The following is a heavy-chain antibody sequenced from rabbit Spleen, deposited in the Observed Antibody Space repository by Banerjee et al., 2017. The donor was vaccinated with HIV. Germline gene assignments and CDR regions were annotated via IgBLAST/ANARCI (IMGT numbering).Heavy chain of an antibody. CDR1: GFSFSSSYY. J-gene: IGHJ6*01. CDR2: IAGGSSGST. V-gene: IGHV1S40*01. D-gene: IGHD8-1*01. Sequence: QSLEESGGDLVKPGASLTLTCTASGFSFSSSYYMCWVRQAPGKGLEWIACIAGGSSGSTYSATWAKGRFTISKTSSTTVTLQMTSLTAADTATYFCARDVGTSFSTYGMDLWGQGTLVTVS. CDR3: ARDVGTSFSTYGMDL.